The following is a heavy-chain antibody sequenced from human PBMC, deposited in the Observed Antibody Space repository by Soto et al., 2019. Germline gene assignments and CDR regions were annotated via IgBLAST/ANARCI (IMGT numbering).Heavy chain of an antibody. J-gene: IGHJ4*02. D-gene: IGHD2-15*01. CDR2: MNANSGNT. CDR3: ARVMLGGHSDY. V-gene: IGHV1-3*01. CDR1: GYTFTSYA. Sequence: ASVKVSCKASGYTFTSYAMHWVRQAPGQRLEWMGWMNANSGNTKYAQKFQGRVTMTRNTSIRTAYMDLSSLSSDDTAVYYCARVMLGGHSDYWGQGTLVTVS.